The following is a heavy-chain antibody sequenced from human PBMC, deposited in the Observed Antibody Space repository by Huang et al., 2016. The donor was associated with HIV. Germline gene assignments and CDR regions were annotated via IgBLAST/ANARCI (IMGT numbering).Heavy chain of an antibody. V-gene: IGHV4-30-4*01. CDR1: GGSINSGPYY. Sequence: QVQLQESGPGLVKPSQTLSLTCSVSGGSINSGPYYWSWIRQPPGKGLEWIGYIYYSGSTFYNPSLESRVTMSVETSKNQFSLNMRSVTAADTAVYYCARTLWRVSFDYWGQGTPVTVSS. CDR3: ARTLWRVSFDY. J-gene: IGHJ4*02. CDR2: IYYSGST. D-gene: IGHD2-8*01.